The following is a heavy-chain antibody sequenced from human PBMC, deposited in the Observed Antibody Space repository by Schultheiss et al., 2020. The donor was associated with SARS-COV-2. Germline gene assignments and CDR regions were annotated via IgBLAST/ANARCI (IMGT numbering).Heavy chain of an antibody. CDR1: GGSFSGYN. V-gene: IGHV4-59*08. CDR3: ATGGSTVTGTFDY. D-gene: IGHD4-17*01. J-gene: IGHJ4*02. CDR2: ICYSGST. Sequence: SETLSLTCSVYGGSFSGYNWSWIRQPPGKGLEWIGYICYSGSTYYNPSLKSRVTISVDTSKNQFSLKLSSVTAADTAVYYCATGGSTVTGTFDYWGQGTLVTVSS.